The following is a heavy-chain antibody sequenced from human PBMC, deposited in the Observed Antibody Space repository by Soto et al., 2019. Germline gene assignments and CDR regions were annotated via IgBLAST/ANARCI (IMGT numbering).Heavy chain of an antibody. V-gene: IGHV1-18*01. Sequence: ASVKVSCTASGYTFTSYGISWVRQAPGQGLEWMGWISAYNGNTNYAQKLQGRVTMTTDTSTSTAYMELRSLRSDDTAVYYCARFSYSNLYFDYWGQGTLVTVSS. CDR3: ARFSYSNLYFDY. J-gene: IGHJ4*02. CDR1: GYTFTSYG. D-gene: IGHD4-4*01. CDR2: ISAYNGNT.